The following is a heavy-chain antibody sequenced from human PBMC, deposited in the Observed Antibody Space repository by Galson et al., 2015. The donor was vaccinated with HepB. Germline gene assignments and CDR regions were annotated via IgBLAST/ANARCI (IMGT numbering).Heavy chain of an antibody. J-gene: IGHJ6*03. CDR2: ISYDGSNK. CDR1: GFTFSSYA. Sequence: SLRLSCAASGFTFSSYAMHWVRQAPGKGLEWVAVISYDGSNKYYADSVKGRFTISRDNSKNTLYLQMNSLRAEDTAVYYCARGYYYYYYMDVWGKGTTVTVSS. V-gene: IGHV3-30-3*01. CDR3: ARGYYYYYYMDV.